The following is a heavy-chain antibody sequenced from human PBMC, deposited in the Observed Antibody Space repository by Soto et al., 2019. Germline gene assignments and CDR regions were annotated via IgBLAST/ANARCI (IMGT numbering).Heavy chain of an antibody. J-gene: IGHJ4*02. CDR2: IYYSGST. V-gene: IGHV4-59*12. Sequence: PSETLSLTCTVSGGSIRSFYWSWIRQPPGKGLEWIGYIYYSGSTNYNPSLKSRVTISVDTSKNQFSLKLSSVTAADTAVYYCAKDPPSSGLDFDYWGQGTLVTVSS. D-gene: IGHD6-19*01. CDR3: AKDPPSSGLDFDY. CDR1: GGSIRSFY.